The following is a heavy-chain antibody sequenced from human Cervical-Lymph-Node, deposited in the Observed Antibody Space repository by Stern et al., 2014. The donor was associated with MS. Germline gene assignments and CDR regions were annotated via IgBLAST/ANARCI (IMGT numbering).Heavy chain of an antibody. D-gene: IGHD1-26*01. CDR2: IWYDGSNK. CDR3: ARDRGWERDAFDI. J-gene: IGHJ3*02. Sequence: VQMVESGGGVVQPGRSLRLSCAASGFTFSSYGMHWVRQATGKGLEWVAVIWYDGSNKYYAESVKGRFTISRDNSKNTLYLQMNSLRAEDTAVYYCARDRGWERDAFDIWCQGTMVTVSS. CDR1: GFTFSSYG. V-gene: IGHV3-33*01.